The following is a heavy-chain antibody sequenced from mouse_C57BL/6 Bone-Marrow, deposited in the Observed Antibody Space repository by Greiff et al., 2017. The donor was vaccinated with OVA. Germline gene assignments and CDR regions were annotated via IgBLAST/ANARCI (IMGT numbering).Heavy chain of an antibody. Sequence: EVKVVESGGGLVQPGGSLSLSCAASGFTFTDYYMSWVRQPPGKALEWLGFIRNKANGYTTEYSASVKGRFTISRDNSQSILYLQMNALRAEDSATYYCASPKLTGTLYAMDYWGQGTSVTVSS. CDR3: ASPKLTGTLYAMDY. CDR2: IRNKANGYTT. J-gene: IGHJ4*01. V-gene: IGHV7-3*01. CDR1: GFTFTDYY. D-gene: IGHD4-1*01.